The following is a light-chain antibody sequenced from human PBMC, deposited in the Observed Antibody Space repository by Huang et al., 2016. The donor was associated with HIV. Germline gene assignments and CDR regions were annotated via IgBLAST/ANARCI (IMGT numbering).Light chain of an antibody. CDR3: QQRSNGVT. CDR1: QSVGNY. Sequence: EIVLTQSPATLSLSPGERAALSCRTSQSVGNYFAWYQQKPGQAPRLVIYDASIRATGITARCSGTGYGTDFTLTISSLEPEDFAVYYCQQRSNGVTFGGGTKVEIK. CDR2: DAS. J-gene: IGKJ4*01. V-gene: IGKV3-11*01.